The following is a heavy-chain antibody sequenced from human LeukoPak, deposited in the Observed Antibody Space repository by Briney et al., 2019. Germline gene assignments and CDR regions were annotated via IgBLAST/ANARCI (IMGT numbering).Heavy chain of an antibody. D-gene: IGHD3-22*01. J-gene: IGHJ4*02. CDR1: GFTFSSYG. CDR2: IRYDGSNK. CDR3: AKERYYYDSSGYYYVPRYYFDY. Sequence: GGSLRLSCAASGFTFSSYGMHWVRQAPGKGLEWVAFIRYDGSNKYYADSVKGRFTISRDNSKNTLYLQMNSLRAEDTAVYYCAKERYYYDSSGYYYVPRYYFDYWGQGTLVTVSS. V-gene: IGHV3-30*02.